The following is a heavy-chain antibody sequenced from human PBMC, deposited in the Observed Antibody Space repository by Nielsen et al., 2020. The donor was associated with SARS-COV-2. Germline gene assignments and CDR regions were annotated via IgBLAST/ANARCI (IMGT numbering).Heavy chain of an antibody. CDR3: ATTTVVTDYYYYGMDV. CDR1: GFTFSSYA. V-gene: IGHV3-30-3*01. J-gene: IGHJ6*02. Sequence: GGSLRLSCAASGFTFSSYAMHWVRRAPGKGLEWVAVISYDGSNKYYADSVKGRFTISRDNSKNTLYLQMNSLRAEDTALYYCATTTVVTDYYYYGMDVWGQGTTVTVSS. D-gene: IGHD4-23*01. CDR2: ISYDGSNK.